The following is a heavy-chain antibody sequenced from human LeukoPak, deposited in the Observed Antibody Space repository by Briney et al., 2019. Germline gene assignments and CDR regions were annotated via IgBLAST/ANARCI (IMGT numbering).Heavy chain of an antibody. CDR3: ARVTHTELSTWFDP. CDR2: MNPNSGNG. D-gene: IGHD5-18*01. CDR1: GYAFTSYD. V-gene: IGHV1-8*03. Sequence: ASVKVSCKASGYAFTSYDINWVRQATGQGLEWMGWMNPNSGNGDYAQKFQGRVTITTDTSISTAYMELSGLRSEDTAVYYCARVTHTELSTWFDPWGQGTLVTVSS. J-gene: IGHJ5*02.